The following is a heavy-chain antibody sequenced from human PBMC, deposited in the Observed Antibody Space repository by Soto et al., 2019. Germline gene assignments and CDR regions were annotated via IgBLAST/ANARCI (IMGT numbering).Heavy chain of an antibody. CDR2: INHSGST. V-gene: IGHV4-34*01. J-gene: IGHJ4*02. Sequence: SETLSLTCAVYGGSFSGYYWSWIRQPPGKGLEWIGEINHSGSTNYNPSLKSRVTISVDTPKNQFSLKLSSVTAADTAVYYCARDVVHGSGSYYNVPYYFDYWGQGTLVTVSS. CDR3: ARDVVHGSGSYYNVPYYFDY. D-gene: IGHD3-10*01. CDR1: GGSFSGYY.